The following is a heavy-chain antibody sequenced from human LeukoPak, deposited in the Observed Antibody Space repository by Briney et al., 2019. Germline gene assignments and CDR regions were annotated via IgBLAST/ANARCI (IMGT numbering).Heavy chain of an antibody. D-gene: IGHD3-3*01. Sequence: SETLSLTCTVSGGSISSGGYYWSWIRQHPGKGLEWIGYIYYSGSTNYNPSLKSRVTISVDTSKNQFSLKLSSVTAADTAVYYCARGTYDFWSGYSRQMYYFDYWGQGTLVTVSS. J-gene: IGHJ4*02. CDR2: IYYSGST. CDR1: GGSISSGGYY. CDR3: ARGTYDFWSGYSRQMYYFDY. V-gene: IGHV4-61*08.